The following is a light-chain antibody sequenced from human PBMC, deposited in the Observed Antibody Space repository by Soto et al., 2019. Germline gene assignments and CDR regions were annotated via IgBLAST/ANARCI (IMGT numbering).Light chain of an antibody. J-gene: IGKJ4*01. CDR3: QQVKSYPRT. CDR1: QSISSW. V-gene: IGKV1-5*03. Sequence: DVQMTQSPSTVSASVGDRVTITCRASQSISSWLAWYQQKPGKAPKLLIYKASSLESGVPSRFSGRKVGTQFILTIDSLQPEDFATYYCQQVKSYPRTFGGGTNVDI. CDR2: KAS.